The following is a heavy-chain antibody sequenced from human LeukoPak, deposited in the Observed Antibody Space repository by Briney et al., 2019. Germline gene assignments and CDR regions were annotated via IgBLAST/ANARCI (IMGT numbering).Heavy chain of an antibody. Sequence: ASETLSLTCTVSGGSISSYYWSWIRQPPGKGLEWIGYTYYSGSTNYNPSLKSRVTISVDTSKNQFSLKLSSVTAADTAVYYCARVMVGDCYSCYYGMDVWGQGTTVTVSS. CDR1: GGSISSYY. CDR2: TYYSGST. J-gene: IGHJ6*02. CDR3: ARVMVGDCYSCYYGMDV. D-gene: IGHD2-21*02. V-gene: IGHV4-59*01.